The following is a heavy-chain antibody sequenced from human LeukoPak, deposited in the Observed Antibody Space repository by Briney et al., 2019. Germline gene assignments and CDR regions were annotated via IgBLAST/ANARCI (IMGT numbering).Heavy chain of an antibody. CDR2: IIPIFGIA. J-gene: IGHJ1*01. D-gene: IGHD3-22*01. CDR1: GGTFSSYA. Sequence: PSVKVSCKASGGTFSSYATSWVRQAHGHGLEWKGRIIPIFGIANHAQKFPGRVTLTADKSTGKAYMELRSLRYQDTAVYYCERDSATYYYDAWGQGPLVPVSS. CDR3: ERDSATYYYDA. V-gene: IGHV1-69*04.